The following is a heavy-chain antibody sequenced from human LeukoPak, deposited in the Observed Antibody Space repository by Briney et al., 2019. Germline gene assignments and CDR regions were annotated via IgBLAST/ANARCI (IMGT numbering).Heavy chain of an antibody. CDR1: GFTVSSNY. V-gene: IGHV3-66*01. Sequence: GGSLRLSCAASGFTVSSNYMSWVRQAPGKGLEWVSVIYSGGSTYYADSVKGRFTISRDNSKNTLYLQMNSLRAEDTAVYYCARDSGYCSGGSCYSVFDYWAREPWSPSPQ. D-gene: IGHD2-15*01. J-gene: IGHJ4*02. CDR3: ARDSGYCSGGSCYSVFDY. CDR2: IYSGGST.